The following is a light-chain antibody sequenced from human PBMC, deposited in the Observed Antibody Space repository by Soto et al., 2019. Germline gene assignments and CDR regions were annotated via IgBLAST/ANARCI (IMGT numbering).Light chain of an antibody. V-gene: IGKV1-39*01. CDR1: RNVSIY. CDR3: QQSYKMPS. J-gene: IGKJ5*01. Sequence: EIPLTQSPSSLAASVGDRLTLTCRASRNVSIYLNWYQHKPGKGPTLLIHATSNLQIEVPSRFSGSGSGTEFTLTISSLEPEDFGTYYCQQSYKMPSFGQGTRLVIK. CDR2: ATS.